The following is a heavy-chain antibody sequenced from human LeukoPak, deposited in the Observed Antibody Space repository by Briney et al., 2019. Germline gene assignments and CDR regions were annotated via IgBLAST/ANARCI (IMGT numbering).Heavy chain of an antibody. CDR1: GYSFTSYW. CDR2: VDPSDSYT. CDR3: ASLFRDDVFDI. D-gene: IGHD3-10*01. V-gene: IGHV5-10-1*01. J-gene: IGHJ3*02. Sequence: GESLRISCKGSGYSFTSYWISWVRQMPGKGLEWMGRVDPSDSYTNYGPSFQGHVSISADKSISTAYLQWRSLKASDTAMYYCASLFRDDVFDIWGQGTMVTVSS.